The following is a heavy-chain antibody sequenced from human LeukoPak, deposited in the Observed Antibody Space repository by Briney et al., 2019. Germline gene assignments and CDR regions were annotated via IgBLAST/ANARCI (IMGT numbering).Heavy chain of an antibody. D-gene: IGHD3-3*01. CDR1: GFTFNNYW. V-gene: IGHV3-7*01. CDR2: IKQDGSEK. J-gene: IGHJ4*02. CDR3: ARDPDTYDFWSGYYTPPSH. Sequence: GGSLRLSCAASGFTFNNYWMSWVRQAPGKGLEWVANIKQDGSEKYYVDSVKGRFTISRDNAKNSLYLQMNSLRAEDTAVYYCARDPDTYDFWSGYYTPPSHWGQGTLVTVSS.